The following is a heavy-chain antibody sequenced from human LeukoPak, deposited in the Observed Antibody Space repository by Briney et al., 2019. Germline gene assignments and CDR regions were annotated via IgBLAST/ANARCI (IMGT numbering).Heavy chain of an antibody. CDR1: EYTLTELS. CDR3: ATDLELLRGLDY. J-gene: IGHJ4*02. CDR2: FDPEDGQT. Sequence: ASVMLSCKVSEYTLTELSIHWVRQAPGKGPEWMGRFDPEDGQTIHAQKFQGRVTMTEDTSTDTAYMELSSLRSEDTAVYYCATDLELLRGLDYWGQGTLVTVSS. V-gene: IGHV1-24*01. D-gene: IGHD2/OR15-2a*01.